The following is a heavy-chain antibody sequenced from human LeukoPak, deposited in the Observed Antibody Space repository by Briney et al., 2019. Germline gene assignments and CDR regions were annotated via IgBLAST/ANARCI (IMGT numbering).Heavy chain of an antibody. V-gene: IGHV3-66*01. CDR3: ARDGGKKWFYLDY. D-gene: IGHD3-22*01. Sequence: GGSLRLSCAVSGLTFSSYAMSWVRQAPGKGLEWVSVIYSGGSTYYADSVKGRFTISRDNSKNTLYLQMNSLRAEDTAVYYCARDGGKKWFYLDYWGQGTLVTVSS. J-gene: IGHJ4*02. CDR2: IYSGGST. CDR1: GLTFSSYA.